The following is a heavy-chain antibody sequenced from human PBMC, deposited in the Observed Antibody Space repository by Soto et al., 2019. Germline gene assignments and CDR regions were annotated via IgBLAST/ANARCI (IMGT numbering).Heavy chain of an antibody. CDR3: ARDLWASDKDDDAFDN. CDR1: GFSFSSYS. J-gene: IGHJ3*02. CDR2: ITGSNSFR. Sequence: PGGSLRLSCAASGFSFSSYSMTWVRQAPGKGLEWVSSITGSNSFRYYADSVKGRFTISRDNAKNSLYLQMNSLRAEDTAVYYCARDLWASDKDDDAFDNWGQGTMVTVSS. V-gene: IGHV3-21*01. D-gene: IGHD2-21*01.